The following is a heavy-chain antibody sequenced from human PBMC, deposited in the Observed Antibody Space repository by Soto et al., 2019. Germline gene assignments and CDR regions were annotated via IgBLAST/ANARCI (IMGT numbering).Heavy chain of an antibody. CDR3: AREAKYYYDSSGSNGMDV. CDR2: IWHDGNYK. Sequence: PGGSLRLSCAASGFRFSSYGMHWVRQAPGKGLEWVTFIWHDGNYKYYGESVKGRFTIARDNSKNRLYLQMNSLRVEDTAVYYCAREAKYYYDSSGSNGMDVWGQGTTVTVSS. D-gene: IGHD3-22*01. J-gene: IGHJ6*02. CDR1: GFRFSSYG. V-gene: IGHV3-33*01.